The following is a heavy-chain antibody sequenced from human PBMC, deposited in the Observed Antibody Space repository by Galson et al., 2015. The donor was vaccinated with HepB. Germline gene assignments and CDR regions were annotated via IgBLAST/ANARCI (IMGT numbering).Heavy chain of an antibody. CDR2: INPNSGGT. Sequence: SVTVSCKASGSTFTGYYMHWVRQAPGQGLEWMGWINPNSGGTNYAQKSQGRVTMTRDTSISTAYMELSRLRSDDTAVYYCAREGDIVVVPAAYDAFDIWGQGTMVTVSS. D-gene: IGHD2-2*01. CDR3: AREGDIVVVPAAYDAFDI. V-gene: IGHV1-2*02. CDR1: GSTFTGYY. J-gene: IGHJ3*02.